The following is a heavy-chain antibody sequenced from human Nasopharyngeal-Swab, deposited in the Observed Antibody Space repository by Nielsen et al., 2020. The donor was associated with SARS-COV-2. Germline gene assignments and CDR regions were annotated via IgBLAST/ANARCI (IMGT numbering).Heavy chain of an antibody. V-gene: IGHV3-11*06. Sequence: LKISCAASGFTFNDYYMSGIRQAPGKGLEWVAYISDSSSSTKDADSVKGRFTISRVNGKNSLYLQMNSLTAEDTAVYYGAMDYYGVGGYGRFDPWGQGTLVTVSS. J-gene: IGHJ5*02. CDR1: GFTFNDYY. CDR2: ISDSSSST. CDR3: AMDYYGVGGYGRFDP. D-gene: IGHD3-10*01.